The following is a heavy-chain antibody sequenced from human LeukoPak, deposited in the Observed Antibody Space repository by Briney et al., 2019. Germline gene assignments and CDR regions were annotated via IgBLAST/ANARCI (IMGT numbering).Heavy chain of an antibody. CDR1: GGSISSSSYY. CDR3: ARHGTGAGIAAAGLNWFDP. Sequence: PSETLSLTCTVSGGSISSSSYYWGWIPQPPGKGLEWIGRIYYSGSTYYHPSLNSRVTISVDTSKNQFSLKLSSVTAADTAVYYCARHGTGAGIAAAGLNWFDPWGQGTLVTVSS. V-gene: IGHV4-39*01. D-gene: IGHD6-13*01. CDR2: IYYSGST. J-gene: IGHJ5*02.